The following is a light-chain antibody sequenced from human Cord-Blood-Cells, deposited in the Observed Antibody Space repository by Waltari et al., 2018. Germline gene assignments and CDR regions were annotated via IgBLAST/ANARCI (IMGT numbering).Light chain of an antibody. CDR3: SSYTSSSTYVV. CDR2: EVS. Sequence: QSALTQPAPVSGPPGQSITISCPGTSSDVGGYNYVSWYQQHPGKAPKLMIYEVSNRPSGVSNRVSGSKAGNTASLTISGLQAEDEADYYCSSYTSSSTYVVFGGGTKLTGL. V-gene: IGLV2-14*01. CDR1: SSDVGGYNY. J-gene: IGLJ2*01.